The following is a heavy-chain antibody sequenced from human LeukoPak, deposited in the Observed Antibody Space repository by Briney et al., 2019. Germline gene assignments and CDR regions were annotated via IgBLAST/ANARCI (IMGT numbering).Heavy chain of an antibody. CDR1: GFTFDDYA. J-gene: IGHJ4*02. Sequence: AGGSLRLSCAASGFTFDDYAMHWVRQAPGKGLVWVSRINSDGSSTSYADSVKGRFTISRDNAKDTLYLQMNSLRAEDTAVYYCASGVTPPDYWGQGTLVTVSS. CDR2: INSDGSST. CDR3: ASGVTPPDY. D-gene: IGHD5-18*01. V-gene: IGHV3-74*01.